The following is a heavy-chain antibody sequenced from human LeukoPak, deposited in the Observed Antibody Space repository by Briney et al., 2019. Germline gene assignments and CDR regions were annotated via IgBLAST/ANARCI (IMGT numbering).Heavy chain of an antibody. CDR1: GGSFSGYY. Sequence: PSETLSLTCAVYGGSFSGYYWSWIRHPPGKGLEWIGEINHSGSTNYNPSLKSRVTISVDTSKNQFSLKLSSVTAADTAVYYCARVKRTYYDSSGSSKGSFDYWGQGTLVTVSS. D-gene: IGHD3-22*01. J-gene: IGHJ4*02. CDR2: INHSGST. V-gene: IGHV4-34*01. CDR3: ARVKRTYYDSSGSSKGSFDY.